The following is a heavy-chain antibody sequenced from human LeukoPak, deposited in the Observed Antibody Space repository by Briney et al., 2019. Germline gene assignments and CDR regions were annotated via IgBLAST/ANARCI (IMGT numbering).Heavy chain of an antibody. V-gene: IGHV4-61*01. CDR3: ARVAGGYYYYYGMDV. CDR2: IYYSGST. CDR1: GGSLSSGSYY. J-gene: IGHJ6*04. D-gene: IGHD6-13*01. Sequence: SETLSLTRPVSGGSLSSGSYYWSWIRQPPGKGLEWIGYIYYSGSTNYNSSLKSRVTISVDTSKNQFSLKLSAVTAADTAVYYCARVAGGYYYYYGMDVWGKGTTVTVSS.